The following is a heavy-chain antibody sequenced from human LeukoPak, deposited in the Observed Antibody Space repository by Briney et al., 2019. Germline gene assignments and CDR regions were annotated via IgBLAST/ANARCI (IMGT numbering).Heavy chain of an antibody. V-gene: IGHV1-18*01. CDR3: ARDGAERPHYMDV. Sequence: ASVKVSCKASGYTFTRYGISWVRQAPGQGLEWTGWISAYNGNTNYAQKLQGRVTMTTDTSTSTAYTELRSLRSDDTAVYYCARDGAERPHYMDVWGKGTTVTVSS. D-gene: IGHD1-1*01. CDR2: ISAYNGNT. CDR1: GYTFTRYG. J-gene: IGHJ6*03.